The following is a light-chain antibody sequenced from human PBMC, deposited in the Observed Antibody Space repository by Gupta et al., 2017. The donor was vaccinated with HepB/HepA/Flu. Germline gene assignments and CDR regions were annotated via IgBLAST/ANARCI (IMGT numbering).Light chain of an antibody. CDR2: IISDGSH. CDR3: QTWDAGIQV. CDR1: SGHSSYA. V-gene: IGLV4-69*01. Sequence: QLVLTQSPSASASLGASVKLTCTLSSGHSSYAIAWHQQQPEKGPRYLMKIISDGSHSKGDGIPDRFSGSSSGTERYLTISSLQAEDEDDYYCQTWDAGIQVFGGGTKLTVL. J-gene: IGLJ2*01.